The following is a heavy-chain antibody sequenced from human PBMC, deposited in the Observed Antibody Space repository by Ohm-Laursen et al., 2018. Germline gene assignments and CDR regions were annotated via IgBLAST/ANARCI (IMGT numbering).Heavy chain of an antibody. J-gene: IGHJ4*02. CDR2: IHSSGST. CDR1: GGSISGYY. Sequence: SQTLSLTCSVSGGSISGYYWSWIRQTAGKGLEWIGSIHSSGSTNYNPSLQSRVTMSEDTSKNQFSLKLSSVTAADTAVYYCAGDSGSYYFDYWGQGTLVTVSS. D-gene: IGHD1-26*01. CDR3: AGDSGSYYFDY. V-gene: IGHV4-4*07.